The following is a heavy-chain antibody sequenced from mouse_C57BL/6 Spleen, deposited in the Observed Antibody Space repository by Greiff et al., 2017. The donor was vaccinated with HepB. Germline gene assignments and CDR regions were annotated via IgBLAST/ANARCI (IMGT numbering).Heavy chain of an antibody. CDR2: IDPSDSYT. CDR3: ATTVVALDWYFDV. V-gene: IGHV1-69*01. Sequence: QVQLQQPGAELVMPGASVKLSCKASGYTFTSYWMHWVKQRPGQGLEWIGEIDPSDSYTNYNQKFKGKSTLTVDKSSSTAYMQLSSLTSEDSAVYYCATTVVALDWYFDVWGTGTTVTVSS. D-gene: IGHD1-1*01. J-gene: IGHJ1*03. CDR1: GYTFTSYW.